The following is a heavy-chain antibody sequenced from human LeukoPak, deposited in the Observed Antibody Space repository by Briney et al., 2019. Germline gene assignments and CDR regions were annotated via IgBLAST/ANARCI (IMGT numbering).Heavy chain of an antibody. CDR1: GGSISSYH. CDR2: IYTSGST. D-gene: IGHD1-7*01. Sequence: SETLSLTSTVPGGSISSYHWSWIWQPPGKGLEWIGYIYTSGSTNYNPSLKSRVTISVDTSKNQFSLKLSSVTAADTAVYYCARENWNYGAVDYWGQGTLVTVSS. J-gene: IGHJ4*02. CDR3: ARENWNYGAVDY. V-gene: IGHV4-4*09.